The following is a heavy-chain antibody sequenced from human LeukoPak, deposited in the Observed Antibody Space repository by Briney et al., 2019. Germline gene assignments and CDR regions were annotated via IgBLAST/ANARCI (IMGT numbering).Heavy chain of an antibody. D-gene: IGHD6-13*01. J-gene: IGHJ4*02. CDR1: GFTFSSYG. Sequence: GGSPRLSCAASGFTFSSYGMHWVRQAPGKGLEWVAFIRYDGSNKYYADSVKGRFTISRDNSKNTLYLQMNSLRAEDTAVYYCARAYQYSSSWYIVYFDYWGQGTLVTVSS. V-gene: IGHV3-30*02. CDR2: IRYDGSNK. CDR3: ARAYQYSSSWYIVYFDY.